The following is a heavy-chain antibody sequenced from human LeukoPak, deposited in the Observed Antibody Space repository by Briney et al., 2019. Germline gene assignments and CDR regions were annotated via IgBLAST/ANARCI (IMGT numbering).Heavy chain of an antibody. J-gene: IGHJ1*01. V-gene: IGHV3-30*02. Sequence: GGSLRLSCAASGFTFSSYGMHWVRQAPGKGLEWVAFIRYDGSNKYYADSVKGRFTISRDNSKNTLYLQMNSLRAEDTAVYYCARDPSSSWGASFQHWGQGTLVTVSS. CDR1: GFTFSSYG. D-gene: IGHD6-13*01. CDR2: IRYDGSNK. CDR3: ARDPSSSWGASFQH.